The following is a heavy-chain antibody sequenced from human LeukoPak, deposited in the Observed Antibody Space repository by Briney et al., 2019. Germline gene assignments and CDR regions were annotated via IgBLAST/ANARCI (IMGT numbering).Heavy chain of an antibody. V-gene: IGHV4-59*01. CDR2: IYYSGSA. CDR3: ARGVAAVAGY. Sequence: SETLSLTCTVSGDSISNYHWSWIRQPPGKGLEWIGYIYYSGSANYNPSLKSRVTISVDTSKNQFSLKLSSVTAADTAVYYCARGVAAVAGYWGQGTLVTVSS. J-gene: IGHJ4*02. CDR1: GDSISNYH. D-gene: IGHD6-19*01.